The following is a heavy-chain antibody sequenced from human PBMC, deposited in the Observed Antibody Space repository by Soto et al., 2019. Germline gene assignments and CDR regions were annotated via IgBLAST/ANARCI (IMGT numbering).Heavy chain of an antibody. CDR2: ISYDGSNK. Sequence: GGSLRLSGAASGFTFSSYAMHWVRQAPGKGLEWVAVISYDGSNKYYADSVKVRFTISRGNSKNTLYLQMNSLSAEETAVYYCARALHRTSCGGDCYVDYWSQGTLVTVSS. J-gene: IGHJ4*02. D-gene: IGHD2-21*02. V-gene: IGHV3-30-3*01. CDR3: ARALHRTSCGGDCYVDY. CDR1: GFTFSSYA.